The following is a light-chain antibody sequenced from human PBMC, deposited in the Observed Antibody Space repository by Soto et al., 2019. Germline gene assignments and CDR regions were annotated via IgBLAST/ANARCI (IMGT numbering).Light chain of an antibody. J-gene: IGLJ2*01. V-gene: IGLV2-14*01. CDR2: DVS. CDR3: SSYKSGSTLVV. Sequence: QSALTQPASVSGSPGQSITISCTGTSSDVGGYNYVSWYQQHPGKAPKLTIYDVSNRPSGVSNRFSGSKSGNTASLTISGLQAEDEADYYCSSYKSGSTLVVFGGGTKLTVL. CDR1: SSDVGGYNY.